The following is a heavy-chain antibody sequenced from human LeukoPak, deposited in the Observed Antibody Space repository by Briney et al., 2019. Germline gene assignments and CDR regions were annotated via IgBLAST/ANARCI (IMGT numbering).Heavy chain of an antibody. CDR1: GYTFTSYG. J-gene: IGHJ6*03. CDR2: ISAYNGNT. V-gene: IGHV1-18*01. Sequence: ASVKVSCKASGYTFTSYGISWVRQAPGQGLEWMGWISAYNGNTNYAQKLQGRVTMTTDTSTSTAYMELRSLRSDDTAVYYCARGGFVSVPDYYYYMDVWGKGTTVTISS. CDR3: ARGGFVSVPDYYYYMDV. D-gene: IGHD5/OR15-5a*01.